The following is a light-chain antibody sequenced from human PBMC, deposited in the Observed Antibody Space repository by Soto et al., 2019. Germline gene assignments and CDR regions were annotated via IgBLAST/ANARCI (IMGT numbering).Light chain of an antibody. J-gene: IGKJ3*01. CDR3: QPATSFPRT. Sequence: DIQMTQSPSSVSASVGDRVTITCRASQGISSWLAWYQQKPGKAPKLLIYAASSLQSGVPSRFSGSGSGTHFTLPISSLQPADFEPYYCQPATSFPRTFGPGTTVPIK. CDR1: QGISSW. V-gene: IGKV1-12*01. CDR2: AAS.